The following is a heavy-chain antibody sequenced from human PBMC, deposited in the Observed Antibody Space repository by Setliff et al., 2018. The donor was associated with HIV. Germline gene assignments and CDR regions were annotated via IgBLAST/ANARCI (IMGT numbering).Heavy chain of an antibody. CDR3: ARNPEMAALNYFYYYMDV. J-gene: IGHJ6*03. CDR2: IIPMSGVP. V-gene: IGHV1-69*10. CDR1: GGNFRSYG. Sequence: SVKVSCKASGGNFRSYGISWVRQAPGQGLEWMGGIIPMSGVPKYAQKFQGRVTITADKSTSTAYMELSSLRSEDTAVYYCARNPEMAALNYFYYYMDVWGKGTTFTVSS. D-gene: IGHD6-19*01.